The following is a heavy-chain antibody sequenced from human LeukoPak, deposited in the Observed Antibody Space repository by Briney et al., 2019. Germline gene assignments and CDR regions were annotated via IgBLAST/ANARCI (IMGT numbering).Heavy chain of an antibody. V-gene: IGHV3-21*04. CDR1: GFTFSSYS. CDR2: ISRSSGYR. CDR3: ARRPGEGPYGDPDADYYYYYMDV. D-gene: IGHD4-17*01. Sequence: PGGSLRLSCAASGFTFSSYSMNWVRQAPGKGLEWVSAISRSSGYRYYADSVKGRFTISRDNAKNALYLRMNSLRADDTAPYYCARRPGEGPYGDPDADYYYYYMDVWGKGTTDTVSS. J-gene: IGHJ6*03.